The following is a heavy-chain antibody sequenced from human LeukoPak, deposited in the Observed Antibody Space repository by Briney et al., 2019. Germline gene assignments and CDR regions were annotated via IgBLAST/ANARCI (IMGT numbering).Heavy chain of an antibody. CDR3: AHRRDSSGYQYRWWFAP. CDR1: GFSLTTSGVG. Sequence: VSGPTLVKPTQPLTLTCTFSGFSLTTSGVGVGWIRQPPGKALEWLALINWDDEKVYSPSLQSRLSITKDTSKNQVVLTMTNVDPVDTATYYCAHRRDSSGYQYRWWFAPWGQGTLVTVSS. V-gene: IGHV2-5*02. D-gene: IGHD3-22*01. J-gene: IGHJ5*02. CDR2: INWDDEK.